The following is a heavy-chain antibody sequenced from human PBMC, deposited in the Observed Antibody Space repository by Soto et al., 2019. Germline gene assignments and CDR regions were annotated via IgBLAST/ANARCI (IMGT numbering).Heavy chain of an antibody. CDR3: AREVVVGATAKFDR. D-gene: IGHD2-21*01. CDR1: GFGVTASETY. V-gene: IGHV3-53*03. CDR2: FYRGGRR. J-gene: IGHJ5*02. Sequence: EVQMVESGGVLIQPGGSLKLSCAVSGFGVTASETYVSWIRQAPGKGLEWVAAFYRGGRRNYAASVKGRFVISRDKSENSVFLQLNLVRVEDTAVYYCAREVVVGATAKFDRWGQGTMVIVSP.